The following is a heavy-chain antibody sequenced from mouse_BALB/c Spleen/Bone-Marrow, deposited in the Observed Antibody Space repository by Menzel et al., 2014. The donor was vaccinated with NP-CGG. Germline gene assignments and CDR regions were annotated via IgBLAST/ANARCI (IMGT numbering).Heavy chain of an antibody. CDR2: IFPGDGDT. V-gene: IGHV1-80*01. CDR3: ARGDFDYDFTMDY. CDR1: GYVFSSYW. J-gene: IGHJ4*01. D-gene: IGHD2-4*01. Sequence: QVQLQQSGAELVRPGSSVKISRKASGYVFSSYWMNWVKQRPGQGLEWIGQIFPGDGDTNYNGQFKGKATLTADRSSSTAFMQLSSLTYEDSAVYFCARGDFDYDFTMDYWGQGTSVTVSS.